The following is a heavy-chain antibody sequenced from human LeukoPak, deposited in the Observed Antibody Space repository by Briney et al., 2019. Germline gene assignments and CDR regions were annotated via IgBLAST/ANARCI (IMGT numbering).Heavy chain of an antibody. J-gene: IGHJ4*02. CDR2: INPNSGGT. CDR1: GGTFSSYA. Sequence: ASVKVSCKASGGTFSSYAISWVRQAPGQGLEWMGWINPNSGGTNYAQKFQGRVTMTRDTSISTAYMELSRLRSDDTAVYYCARAPKDILTGYYYYFDYWGQGTLVTVSS. V-gene: IGHV1-2*02. CDR3: ARAPKDILTGYYYYFDY. D-gene: IGHD3-9*01.